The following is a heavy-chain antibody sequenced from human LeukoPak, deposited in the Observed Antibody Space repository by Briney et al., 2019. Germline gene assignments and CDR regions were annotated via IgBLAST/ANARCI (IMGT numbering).Heavy chain of an antibody. J-gene: IGHJ4*02. CDR3: AKDSHCTNGVCYGLDY. Sequence: GGSLRLSCAASGFTFSNYAMSWVRQAPGKGLEWVSAISGNGGNTYYADSVKGRFTISRDNSKNTLYLQMNSLRAEDTAVYYCAKDSHCTNGVCYGLDYWGQGTLVTVSS. V-gene: IGHV3-23*01. CDR1: GFTFSNYA. CDR2: ISGNGGNT. D-gene: IGHD2-8*01.